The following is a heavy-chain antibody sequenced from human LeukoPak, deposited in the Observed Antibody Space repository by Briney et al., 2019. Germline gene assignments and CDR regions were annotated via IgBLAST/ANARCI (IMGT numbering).Heavy chain of an antibody. D-gene: IGHD1-26*01. CDR2: IKSKTDGGTT. CDR3: TTDLEWEPRPWDY. Sequence: KGXXXXGRIKSKTDGGTTDYAAPVKGRFTISRDDSKNTLYLQMNSLKTEDTAVYYCTTDLEWEPRPWDYWGQGTLVTVSS. J-gene: IGHJ4*02. V-gene: IGHV3-15*01.